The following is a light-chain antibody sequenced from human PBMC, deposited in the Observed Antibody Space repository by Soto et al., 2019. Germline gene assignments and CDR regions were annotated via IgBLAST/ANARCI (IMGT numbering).Light chain of an antibody. J-gene: IGKJ1*01. CDR2: GAS. CDR3: QQFRT. Sequence: EIVLTQSPVTLSFSPLERATLSCRASQSVSSSYLAWYQQKPGQAPRLLIYGASSRAAGIPDRFSGSGSGTDFTLTISRLEPEDFAVYYCQQFRTFGKGTKV. CDR1: QSVSSSY. V-gene: IGKV3-20*01.